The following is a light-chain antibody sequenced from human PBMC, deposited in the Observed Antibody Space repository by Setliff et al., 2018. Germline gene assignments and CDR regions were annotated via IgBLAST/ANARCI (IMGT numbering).Light chain of an antibody. CDR1: SGSIASNY. Sequence: NFMLTQHHSVSESPGKTVTISCTRSSGSIASNYVQWYQQRPGSSPTTVIYEDNQRPSGVPDRFSGSIDSSSNSASPTISGLKTEDEADYYCQSYDSSNHYVFGTGTKVTVL. CDR3: QSYDSSNHYV. CDR2: EDN. V-gene: IGLV6-57*01. J-gene: IGLJ1*01.